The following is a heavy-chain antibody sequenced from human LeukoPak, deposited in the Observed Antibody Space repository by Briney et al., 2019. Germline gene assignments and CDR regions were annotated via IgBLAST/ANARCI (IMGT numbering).Heavy chain of an antibody. CDR3: ARGGGNWGEGYFDY. Sequence: GGSLRLSCAASEFTFSDYYMSWIRQVPGKGLEWVSYISGSSSTIYYANSVKGRFTISRDNAKNLLYLQMNSLRAEDTAVYYWARGGGNWGEGYFDYWGQGTLVTVSS. J-gene: IGHJ4*02. CDR2: ISGSSSTI. D-gene: IGHD7-27*01. CDR1: EFTFSDYY. V-gene: IGHV3-11*01.